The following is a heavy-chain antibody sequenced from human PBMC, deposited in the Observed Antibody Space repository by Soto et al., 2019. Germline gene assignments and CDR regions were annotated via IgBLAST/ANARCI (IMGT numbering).Heavy chain of an antibody. CDR2: INPNRDGT. Sequence: QVQLVQSGAEVKKPGASVKVCCKASGYTFTGYYMHWVRQAPGQGLEWMGWINPNRDGTNYAQEFQGWVTMTRDTSISTAYMELSRLRSDDTAVYYCARDSGSYLNWYFDLWGRGTLVTVSS. V-gene: IGHV1-2*04. J-gene: IGHJ2*01. D-gene: IGHD1-26*01. CDR1: GYTFTGYY. CDR3: ARDSGSYLNWYFDL.